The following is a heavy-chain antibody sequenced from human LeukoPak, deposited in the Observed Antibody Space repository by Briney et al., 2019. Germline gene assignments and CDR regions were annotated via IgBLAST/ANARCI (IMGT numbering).Heavy chain of an antibody. CDR2: INHSGST. CDR3: ARALYSSGWYPNWFDP. J-gene: IGHJ5*02. CDR1: GGSFSGYY. V-gene: IGHV4-34*01. D-gene: IGHD6-19*01. Sequence: SETLSLTCAVYGGSFSGYYWSWIRQPPGKGLEWSGEINHSGSTNYNPSLKSRFTISVDTSKNQFSLKLSSVTAADTAVYYCARALYSSGWYPNWFDPWGQGTLVTVSS.